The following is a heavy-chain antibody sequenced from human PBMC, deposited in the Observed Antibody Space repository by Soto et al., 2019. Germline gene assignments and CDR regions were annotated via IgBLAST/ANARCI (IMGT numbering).Heavy chain of an antibody. CDR3: ARGGGLLWFGELLAGMDV. CDR1: GFTFSSYS. J-gene: IGHJ6*02. CDR2: ISSSSSYI. Sequence: GGSLRLSCAASGFTFSSYSMNWVRQAPGKGLEWVSSISSSSSYIYYADSVKGRFTISRDNAKNSLYLQMNSLRAEDTAVYYCARGGGLLWFGELLAGMDVWGQGTTVTVSS. D-gene: IGHD3-10*01. V-gene: IGHV3-21*01.